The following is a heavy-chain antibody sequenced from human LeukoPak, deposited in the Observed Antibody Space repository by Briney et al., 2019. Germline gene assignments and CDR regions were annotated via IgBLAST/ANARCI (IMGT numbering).Heavy chain of an antibody. CDR3: ARGPTVFSGGYYGGASFDS. D-gene: IGHD3-10*01. CDR1: GYTFTSHA. V-gene: IGHV1-18*04. J-gene: IGHJ5*01. CDR2: ISGDNDDK. Sequence: ASVKVSCKASGYTFTSHAMSWVRQAPGQGLEWMGWISGDNDDKYSAEKFHDRITMTTDTSTSTAYLELKSLTSDDTAVYYCARGPTVFSGGYYGGASFDSWGQGTLVTVSS.